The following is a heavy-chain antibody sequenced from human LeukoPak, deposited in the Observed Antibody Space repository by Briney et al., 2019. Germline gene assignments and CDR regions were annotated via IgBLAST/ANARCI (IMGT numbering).Heavy chain of an antibody. CDR1: GLPFSSYS. D-gene: IGHD6-13*01. V-gene: IGHV3-23*01. CDR2: ISASGSST. Sequence: GGSLTLSCAASGLPFSSYSMRWVRQAPGKGLFWVACISASGSSTYYADSGKGRFTISRDNSKHTLYLQMNSLRAEHTAVYYCAKDAAGPEYCGQGTLVTVSS. CDR3: AKDAAGPEY. J-gene: IGHJ4*02.